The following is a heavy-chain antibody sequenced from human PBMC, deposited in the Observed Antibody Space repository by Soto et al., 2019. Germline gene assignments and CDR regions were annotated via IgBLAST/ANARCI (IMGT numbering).Heavy chain of an antibody. Sequence: PGGSLRLACTASGFTFGDYAKSWFRQAPGKGLEWVGFIRSKAYGGTTEYAASVKGRFTISRDDSKSIAYLQMNSLKTEDTAVYYCTRDFFPPEKLELLPLIDYWGQGTLVTVSS. CDR3: TRDFFPPEKLELLPLIDY. D-gene: IGHD1-7*01. J-gene: IGHJ4*02. V-gene: IGHV3-49*03. CDR2: IRSKAYGGTT. CDR1: GFTFGDYA.